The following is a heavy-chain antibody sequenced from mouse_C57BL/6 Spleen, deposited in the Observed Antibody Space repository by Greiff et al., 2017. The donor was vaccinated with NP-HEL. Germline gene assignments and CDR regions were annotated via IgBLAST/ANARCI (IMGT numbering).Heavy chain of an antibody. CDR2: IRNKANNHAT. V-gene: IGHV6-6*01. CDR3: TRVDYYGSSLYYFDY. Sequence: EVMLVESGGGLVQPGGSMKLSCAASGFTFSDAWMYWVRQSPEKGLEWVAEIRNKANNHATYYAESVKGRFTISRDDSKSSIYLQMNSLRAEDTGIYYCTRVDYYGSSLYYFDYWGQGTTLTVSS. D-gene: IGHD1-1*01. CDR1: GFTFSDAW. J-gene: IGHJ2*01.